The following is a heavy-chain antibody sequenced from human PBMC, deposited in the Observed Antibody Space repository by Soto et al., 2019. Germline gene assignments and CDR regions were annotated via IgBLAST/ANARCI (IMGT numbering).Heavy chain of an antibody. Sequence: ASVKVSCKASGYTFTGYYMHWVRQAPGQGLEWMGWINPNSGGTNYAQKFQGWVTMTRDTSISTAYMELSRLRSDDTAVYYCARDAGYCSGGSCYVGDYWGQGTLVTVSS. CDR2: INPNSGGT. D-gene: IGHD2-15*01. CDR1: GYTFTGYY. J-gene: IGHJ4*02. V-gene: IGHV1-2*04. CDR3: ARDAGYCSGGSCYVGDY.